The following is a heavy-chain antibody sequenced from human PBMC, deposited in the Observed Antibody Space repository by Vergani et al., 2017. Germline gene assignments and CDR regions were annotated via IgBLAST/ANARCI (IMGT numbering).Heavy chain of an antibody. Sequence: QVQLQESGPGLVKPSETLSLTCTVSGGPISSYYWSWIRQPPGKGLEWIGYIYYSGSTNYNPSLKGRVTISVDTSKNQFSLKLSSVTAADTAVYYCASYGGYCGYGFVYWGQGTLVTVSS. CDR1: GGPISSYY. J-gene: IGHJ4*02. V-gene: IGHV4-59*01. CDR2: IYYSGST. D-gene: IGHD5-12*01. CDR3: ASYGGYCGYGFVY.